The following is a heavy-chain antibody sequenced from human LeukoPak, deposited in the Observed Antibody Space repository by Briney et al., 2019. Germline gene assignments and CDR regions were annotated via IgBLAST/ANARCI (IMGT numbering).Heavy chain of an antibody. CDR3: ARDLYGGTSATFDY. CDR1: GYTFTGYY. D-gene: IGHD4-23*01. CDR2: INPNSGGT. V-gene: IGHV1-2*02. Sequence: ASVKVSCKASGYTFTGYYMHWVRQAPGQRLEWRGWINPNSGGTNYAQKLQGRVTMTSDTSISTAYMELSRLRSDNTAVYYCARDLYGGTSATFDYWGQGTLVTVSS. J-gene: IGHJ4*02.